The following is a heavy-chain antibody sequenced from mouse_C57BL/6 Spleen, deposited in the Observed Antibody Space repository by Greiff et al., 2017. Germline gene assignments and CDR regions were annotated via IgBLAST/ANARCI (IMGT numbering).Heavy chain of an antibody. Sequence: QVQLKQPGAELVMPGASVKLSCKASGYTFTSYWMHWVKQRPGQGLEWIGEIDPSDSYTNYNQKFKGKSTLTVDKSASTAYMQLSSLTSEDSAVYYCARRDYGSSRNYFDYWGQGTTHSVSS. D-gene: IGHD1-1*01. CDR3: ARRDYGSSRNYFDY. J-gene: IGHJ2*01. V-gene: IGHV1-69*01. CDR1: GYTFTSYW. CDR2: IDPSDSYT.